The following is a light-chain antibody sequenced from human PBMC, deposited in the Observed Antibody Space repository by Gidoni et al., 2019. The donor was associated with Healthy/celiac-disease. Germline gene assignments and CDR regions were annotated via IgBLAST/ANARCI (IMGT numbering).Light chain of an antibody. J-gene: IGKJ3*01. CDR3: QQYNNWPPMAT. V-gene: IGKV3-15*01. Sequence: EIVMTQSPATLSVSPGERATLSCRASQSVSSNLAWYQQKPGQAPRLLIYGASTRATGSPARFSGSGSGTEFTLTISSLQSEDFAVYYCQQYNNWPPMATFGPGTKVDIK. CDR2: GAS. CDR1: QSVSSN.